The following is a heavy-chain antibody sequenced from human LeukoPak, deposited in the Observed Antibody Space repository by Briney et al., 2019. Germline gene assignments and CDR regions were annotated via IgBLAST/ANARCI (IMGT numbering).Heavy chain of an antibody. CDR2: IYYSGST. CDR3: ASVLLWFGEAAFDP. D-gene: IGHD3-10*01. V-gene: IGHV4-39*01. CDR1: GGSISSSSYY. J-gene: IGHJ5*02. Sequence: PSETLSLTCTVSGGSISSSSYYWGWIRQPPGKGLEWIGSIYYSGSTYYNPSLKSRVTISVDTSKNQFSLKLSSVTAADTAVYYCASVLLWFGEAAFDPWGQGTLVTVSS.